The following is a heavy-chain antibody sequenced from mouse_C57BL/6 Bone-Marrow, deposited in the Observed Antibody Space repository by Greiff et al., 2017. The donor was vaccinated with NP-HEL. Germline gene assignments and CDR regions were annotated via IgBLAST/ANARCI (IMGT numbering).Heavy chain of an antibody. CDR1: GYTFTDYE. Sequence: QVQLQQSGAELVRPGASVTLSCKASGYTFTDYEMHWVKQTPVHGLEWIGAIDPETGGTAYNQKFKGKAILTADKSSSTAYMELRSLTSEDSAVYYCTRKVNFSFAYWGQGTLVTVSA. CDR2: IDPETGGT. CDR3: TRKVNFSFAY. D-gene: IGHD1-3*01. V-gene: IGHV1-15*01. J-gene: IGHJ3*01.